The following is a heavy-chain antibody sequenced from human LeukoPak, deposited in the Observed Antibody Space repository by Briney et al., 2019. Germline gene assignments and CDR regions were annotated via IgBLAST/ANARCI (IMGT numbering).Heavy chain of an antibody. D-gene: IGHD6-13*01. CDR2: IRYDGSNK. J-gene: IGHJ4*02. CDR1: GFTFSSYG. V-gene: IGHV3-30*02. Sequence: PGGSLRLSCAASGFTFSSYGMHWVRQAPGKGLEWVAFIRYDGSNKYYADSVKGRFTISRDNSKNTLYLQMNSLRAEDTAVYYCAKGEQQLASQPLLDYWGQGTLVTVSS. CDR3: AKGEQQLASQPLLDY.